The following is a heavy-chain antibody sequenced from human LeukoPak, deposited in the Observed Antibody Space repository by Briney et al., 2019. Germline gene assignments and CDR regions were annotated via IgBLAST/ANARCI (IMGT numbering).Heavy chain of an antibody. V-gene: IGHV3-64D*06. D-gene: IGHD5-12*01. CDR3: VKDLGGYRDNFDY. CDR2: ISSNGGST. CDR1: GFTFSSYA. J-gene: IGHJ4*02. Sequence: GGSLRLFCSASGFTFSSYAMHWVRQAPGKGLEYVSAISSNGGSTYYADSVKGRFTISRDNSKNTLYLQMSSLRAEDTAVYYCVKDLGGYRDNFDYWGQGTLVTVSS.